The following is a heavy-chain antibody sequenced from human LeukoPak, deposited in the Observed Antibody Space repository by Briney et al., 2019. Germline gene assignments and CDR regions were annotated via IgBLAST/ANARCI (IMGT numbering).Heavy chain of an antibody. CDR2: IYPGDSVV. V-gene: IGHV5-51*01. CDR3: ARASASCGGDCFGFYFFDL. J-gene: IGHJ2*01. CDR1: GYSFAALW. Sequence: GESLKIACQGSGYSFAALWIAWVRQMPGKGLELMGLIYPGDSVVRYSPSFEGQVTISADQSITTAYVQWTSLRASDTALYFCARASASCGGDCFGFYFFDLWGRGTQVTVSS. D-gene: IGHD2-21*02.